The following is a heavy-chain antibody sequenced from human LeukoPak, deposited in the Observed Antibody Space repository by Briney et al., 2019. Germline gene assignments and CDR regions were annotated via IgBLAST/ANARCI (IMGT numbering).Heavy chain of an antibody. CDR3: ARDDRRPYGGNNHYYYHMDV. J-gene: IGHJ6*02. V-gene: IGHV1-69*13. CDR2: IIPIFGTA. D-gene: IGHD4-23*01. CDR1: GGTFSSYA. Sequence: GASVKVSCKASGGTFSSYAISWVRQAPGQGLEWMGGIIPIFGTANYAQKFQGRVTITADESTSTAYMELGSLRSEDTAVYYCARDDRRPYGGNNHYYYHMDVWGQGTTVTVSS.